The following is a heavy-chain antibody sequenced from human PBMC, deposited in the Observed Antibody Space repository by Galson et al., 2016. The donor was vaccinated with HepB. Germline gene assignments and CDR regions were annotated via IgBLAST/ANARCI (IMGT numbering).Heavy chain of an antibody. CDR3: AKDSTDYYDGSGYYSYFDY. CDR1: GFTFSSYA. CDR2: ISGRTGNT. Sequence: SLRLSCAASGFTFSSYAMTWVRQAPGKGLEWVSAISGRTGNTYYADLVKGRFTLSRDKSKNTLYLQMNSLRVDDTAVYYCAKDSTDYYDGSGYYSYFDYWGQGTLVTVSS. D-gene: IGHD3-22*01. V-gene: IGHV3-23*01. J-gene: IGHJ4*02.